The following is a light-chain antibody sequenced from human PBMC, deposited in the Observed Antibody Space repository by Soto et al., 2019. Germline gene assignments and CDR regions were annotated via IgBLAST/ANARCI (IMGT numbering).Light chain of an antibody. CDR1: QSLVYSDGNTY. CDR3: MQGKYWPPIT. CDR2: KVS. Sequence: DVVMTQSPLSLPVTLGQPASISCRSSQSLVYSDGNTYLNWFQQRPGQSPRRLIYKVSNRDSGVPDRFSGSGSGTDFTLKISRVEVEDVGVYYCMQGKYWPPITFGQGTRLEIK. J-gene: IGKJ5*01. V-gene: IGKV2-30*01.